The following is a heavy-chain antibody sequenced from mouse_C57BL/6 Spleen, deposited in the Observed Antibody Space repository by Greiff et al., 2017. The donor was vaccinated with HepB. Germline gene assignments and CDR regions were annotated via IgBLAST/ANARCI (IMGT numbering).Heavy chain of an antibody. CDR2: INPGSGGT. Sequence: QVQLQQSGAELVRPGTSVKVSCKASGYAFTNYLIEWVKQRPGQGLEWIGVINPGSGGTNYNEKFKGKATLTADKSSSTAYMQLSSLTSEDSAVYFCARRYDFSDYWGQGTTLTVSS. J-gene: IGHJ2*01. D-gene: IGHD2-4*01. CDR3: ARRYDFSDY. CDR1: GYAFTNYL. V-gene: IGHV1-54*01.